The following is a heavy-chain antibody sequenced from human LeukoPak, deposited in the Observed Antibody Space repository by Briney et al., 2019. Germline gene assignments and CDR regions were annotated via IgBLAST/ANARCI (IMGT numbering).Heavy chain of an antibody. CDR3: TRVFGGYDVSDY. D-gene: IGHD3-3*01. Sequence: PGGSLRLSCAASGFTFSSFWMSWVRQAPGKVLEWVANIKKDGSQKYYVDSVEGRFTISRDNAKNSLYLQMDSLRVDDTAVYYCTRVFGGYDVSDYWGQGTLVTVSS. V-gene: IGHV3-7*03. CDR1: GFTFSSFW. CDR2: IKKDGSQK. J-gene: IGHJ4*02.